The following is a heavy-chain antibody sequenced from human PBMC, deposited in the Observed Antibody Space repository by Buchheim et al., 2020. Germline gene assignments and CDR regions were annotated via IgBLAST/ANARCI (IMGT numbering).Heavy chain of an antibody. V-gene: IGHV4-39*07. CDR2: IYYSGTT. CDR3: ARSAVDDFWSGYYYPY. Sequence: QLQLQQSGPGLVKSSETLSLICTVSGGSISTSTFYWAWIRQPPGKGLEYIGTIYYSGTTYSNPSLKSRVTMSIDTSKNQFSLKLSSVTAADTAVYYCARSAVDDFWSGYYYPYWGQGTL. D-gene: IGHD3-3*01. J-gene: IGHJ4*02. CDR1: GGSISTSTFY.